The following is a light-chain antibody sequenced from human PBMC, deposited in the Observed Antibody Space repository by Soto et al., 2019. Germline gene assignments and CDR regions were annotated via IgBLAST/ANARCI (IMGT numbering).Light chain of an antibody. J-gene: IGKJ4*01. CDR1: QSVGNN. CDR3: QQHAHWPLT. Sequence: EIVLTQSPATLSLSPGERATLSCRASQSVGNNLAWCQQKPGQAPGLLIYEASTRATGIPARFSGSGSGTDFTLTISSLEPEDFAVYYCQQHAHWPLTFGGGTKVDIK. CDR2: EAS. V-gene: IGKV3-11*01.